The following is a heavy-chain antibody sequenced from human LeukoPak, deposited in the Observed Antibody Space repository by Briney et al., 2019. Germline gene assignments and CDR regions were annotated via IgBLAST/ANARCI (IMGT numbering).Heavy chain of an antibody. V-gene: IGHV4-30-2*01. CDR1: GGSISSGSYS. Sequence: SETLSLTCAVSGGSISSGSYSWSWIRQPPGKGLEWIGYIYPRGSTYYNPSLKSRVILSLDKSANQFSLNLSSVTAADTAVYYCARERPYYGPSYYYGVDVWGQGTTVTVSS. J-gene: IGHJ6*02. D-gene: IGHD3-10*01. CDR3: ARERPYYGPSYYYGVDV. CDR2: IYPRGST.